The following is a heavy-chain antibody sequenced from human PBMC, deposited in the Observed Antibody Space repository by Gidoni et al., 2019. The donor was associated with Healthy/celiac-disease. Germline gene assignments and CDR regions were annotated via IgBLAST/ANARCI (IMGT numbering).Heavy chain of an antibody. D-gene: IGHD3-22*01. CDR2: ISWNSGSI. Sequence: EVQLVASGGGLVQPGRSLRISCSASGFTFDDYAMHWVRQAPGKGLEWVSGISWNSGSIGYADSVKGRFTISRDNAKNSLYLQMNSLRAEDTALYYCAKEAHDSSGYYGPFDYWGQGTLVTVSS. J-gene: IGHJ4*02. CDR3: AKEAHDSSGYYGPFDY. V-gene: IGHV3-9*01. CDR1: GFTFDDYA.